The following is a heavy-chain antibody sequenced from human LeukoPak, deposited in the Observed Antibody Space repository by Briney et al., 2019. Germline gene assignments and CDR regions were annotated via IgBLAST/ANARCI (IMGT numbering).Heavy chain of an antibody. Sequence: GGSVRVSCKASGYTFTGYYMHWVRQAPGQGREGRGWINPNSGGTNYAQTFQGRVTMTRDTSISTAYMALSRLRSADTAVYYCARDRTFAYGMDVWGQGTTVTVSS. CDR2: INPNSGGT. J-gene: IGHJ6*02. V-gene: IGHV1-2*02. CDR3: ARDRTFAYGMDV. CDR1: GYTFTGYY.